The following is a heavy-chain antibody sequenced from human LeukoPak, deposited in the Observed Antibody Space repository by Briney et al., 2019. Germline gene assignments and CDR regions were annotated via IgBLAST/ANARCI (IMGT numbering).Heavy chain of an antibody. D-gene: IGHD5-12*01. CDR3: ARDRLATLNSAAFDI. CDR2: IGTSGSPI. V-gene: IGHV3-11*01. Sequence: PGGSLRLSCAASGFTFSDYYMTWIRQAPGKGLEWLSCIGTSGSPIYYADSVKARFTIYRDNAKNSLSLQMTSLRAEDTAVYYCARDRLATLNSAAFDIWGQGTMVTVSS. CDR1: GFTFSDYY. J-gene: IGHJ3*02.